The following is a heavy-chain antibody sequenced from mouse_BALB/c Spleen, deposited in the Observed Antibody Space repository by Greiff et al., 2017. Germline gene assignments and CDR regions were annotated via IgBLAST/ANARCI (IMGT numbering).Heavy chain of an antibody. J-gene: IGHJ1*01. V-gene: IGHV3-8*02. CDR1: GDSITSGY. Sequence: EVQLQQSGPSLVKPSQTLSLTCSVTGDSITSGYWNWIRKFPGNKLEYMGYISYSGSTYYNPSLKSRISITRDTSKNQYYLQLNSVTTEDTATYYCARWDYGNYGYFDVWGAGTTVTVSS. CDR3: ARWDYGNYGYFDV. CDR2: ISYSGST. D-gene: IGHD2-1*01.